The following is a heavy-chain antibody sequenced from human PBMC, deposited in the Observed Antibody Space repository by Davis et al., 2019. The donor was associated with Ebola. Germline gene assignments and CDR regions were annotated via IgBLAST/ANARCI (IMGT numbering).Heavy chain of an antibody. Sequence: GESLKISCAASGFTFSGSAMHWVRQASGKGLEWVGRIRSKANSYATAYAASVKGRFTIPRDDSKNTAYLQMNSLKTEDTAVYYCSVTVAAFDIWGQGTMVTVSS. CDR2: IRSKANSYAT. V-gene: IGHV3-73*01. CDR1: GFTFSGSA. J-gene: IGHJ3*02. D-gene: IGHD1-14*01. CDR3: SVTVAAFDI.